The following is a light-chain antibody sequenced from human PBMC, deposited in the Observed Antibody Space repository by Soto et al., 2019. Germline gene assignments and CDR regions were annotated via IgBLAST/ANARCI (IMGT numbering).Light chain of an antibody. V-gene: IGKV1-39*01. J-gene: IGKJ1*01. CDR2: HAS. Sequence: DIQMTQSPSSLSASVGDRVTITCRASGDIGSHLNWYQHRPGRAPSLLISHASSLQSGVPSRFSGFGAGTDFALTIPDLQPEDFASYYWPQTYRRPRTFGQGTNVAIK. CDR1: GDIGSH. CDR3: PQTYRRPRT.